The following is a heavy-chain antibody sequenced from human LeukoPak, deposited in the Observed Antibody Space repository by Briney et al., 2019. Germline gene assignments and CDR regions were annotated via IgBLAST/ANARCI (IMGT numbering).Heavy chain of an antibody. D-gene: IGHD3-10*01. CDR1: GFTFSSYA. V-gene: IGHV3-30*04. CDR3: ARGDSSGRLYYGMVV. Sequence: GRSLRLSCAASGFTFSSYAMHWVRQAPGKGLEWVAVISYDGSNKYYADSVKGRFTISRDNSKNTLYLQMNSLRAEDTAVYYCARGDSSGRLYYGMVVWGKGTTVTVSS. J-gene: IGHJ6*04. CDR2: ISYDGSNK.